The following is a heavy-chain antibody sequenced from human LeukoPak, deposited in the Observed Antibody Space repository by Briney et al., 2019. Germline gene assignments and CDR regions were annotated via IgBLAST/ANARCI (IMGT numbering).Heavy chain of an antibody. D-gene: IGHD2-2*01. CDR1: GYTFTGYY. J-gene: IGHJ6*03. V-gene: IGHV1-2*02. CDR3: ARDGIVVVPAAMGNYYYYYMDV. CDR2: INPNSGGT. Sequence: ASVKVSCKASGYTFTGYYMHWVRQAPGQGLEWMGWINPNSGGTNYAQKFQGRVTMTRDTSISTAYMELSRLRSDGTAVYYCARDGIVVVPAAMGNYYYYYMDVWGKGTTVTVSS.